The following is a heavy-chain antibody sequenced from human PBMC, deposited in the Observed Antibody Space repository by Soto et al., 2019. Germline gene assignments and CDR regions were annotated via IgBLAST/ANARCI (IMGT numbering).Heavy chain of an antibody. J-gene: IGHJ4*02. D-gene: IGHD6-19*01. CDR2: IYYRGSR. Sequence: KPSETLSLTCTVSGGSISSGGYYWSWIRQQPGKGLEWIGYIYYRGSRYYNPSLDSRVTMSVDTSKNQFSLNLSSVTAADTAVYYCAREGNVAATPSHFDYWGQGILVTVSS. CDR3: AREGNVAATPSHFDY. V-gene: IGHV4-31*03. CDR1: GGSISSGGYY.